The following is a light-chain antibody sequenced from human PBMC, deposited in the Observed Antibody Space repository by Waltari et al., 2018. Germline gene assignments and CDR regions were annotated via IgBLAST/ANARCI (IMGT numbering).Light chain of an antibody. V-gene: IGKV3-20*01. CDR2: GVS. CDR3: HQYNGSPQS. CDR1: QSLTSNY. J-gene: IGKJ2*01. Sequence: EIVLTQSPGTLSLSPGERTTLSCRASQSLTSNYLAWYQQKPGQAPRLLIYGVSSRATGIPDRFSGSGSGTDFTLTSSRLEPEDCAVYYCHQYNGSPQSFGQVTKLEIK.